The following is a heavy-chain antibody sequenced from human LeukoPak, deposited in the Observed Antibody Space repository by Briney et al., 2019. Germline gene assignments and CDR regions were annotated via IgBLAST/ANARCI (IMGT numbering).Heavy chain of an antibody. CDR3: ASWDCSSTSCYPRAFDI. CDR1: GYTFTSYG. J-gene: IGHJ3*02. Sequence: ASVKVSCKASGYTFTSYGISWVRQAPGQGLEWMGWISAYNGNTNYAQKLQGRVTMTTDTSTSTAYMELRSLRSDDTAVYYCASWDCSSTSCYPRAFDIWGQGTMVTVSS. V-gene: IGHV1-18*01. D-gene: IGHD2-2*01. CDR2: ISAYNGNT.